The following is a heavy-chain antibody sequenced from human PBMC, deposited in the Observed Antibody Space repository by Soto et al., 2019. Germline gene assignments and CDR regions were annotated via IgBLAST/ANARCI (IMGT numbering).Heavy chain of an antibody. Sequence: EVQLVESGGDFVKPGGSLRVSCAVSGFSFSNAWMSWGRQAPGKGLEWVGRIKSRADGGTTDYTAPVKGRFTISRDDSKNTVFLQMNSLKTEDTAVYYCTAHLGELFPLYYWCQGTLVTVSS. J-gene: IGHJ4*02. V-gene: IGHV3-15*01. CDR2: IKSRADGGTT. D-gene: IGHD3-16*01. CDR1: GFSFSNAW. CDR3: TAHLGELFPLYY.